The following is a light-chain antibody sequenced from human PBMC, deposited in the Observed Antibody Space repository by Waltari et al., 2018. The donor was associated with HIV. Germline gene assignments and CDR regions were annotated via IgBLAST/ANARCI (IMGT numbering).Light chain of an antibody. V-gene: IGLV1-51*01. Sequence: QSMLTQPPSVSAAPGQKVTISCSGSSPNIGNNYVSWYQHLPGTAPKLLIYDNNKRPSGIPDRFSGSKSGTSATLGITGLQTGDEADYYCGTWDSSLSPFWVFGGGTKLTVL. CDR3: GTWDSSLSPFWV. J-gene: IGLJ3*02. CDR2: DNN. CDR1: SPNIGNNY.